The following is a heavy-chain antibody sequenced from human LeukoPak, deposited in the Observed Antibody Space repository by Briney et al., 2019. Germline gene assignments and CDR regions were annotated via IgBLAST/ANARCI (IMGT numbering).Heavy chain of an antibody. CDR3: ARVYGGNSQYYFDY. Sequence: SETLSLTCTVSGYSISSGYFWGWMRQPPGKGLEWIGSIYQSETAHYNPSLKSRVTISVDTSKNQFSLKLRSVTAADTAVYYCARVYGGNSQYYFDYWGQGTLVTVSS. CDR2: IYQSETA. J-gene: IGHJ4*02. V-gene: IGHV4-38-2*02. D-gene: IGHD4-23*01. CDR1: GYSISSGYF.